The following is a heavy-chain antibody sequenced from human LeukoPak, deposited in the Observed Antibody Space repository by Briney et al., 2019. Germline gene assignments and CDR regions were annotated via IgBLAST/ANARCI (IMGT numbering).Heavy chain of an antibody. CDR2: ISSSSRNYT. Sequence: GGSLRLSCAASGFTFSDYYMSWIRQAPGKGLEWVSYISSSSRNYTNYADSVKGRFTISRDSAKNSLYLQMNSLRAEDTAVYYCARWPSSGPDYWGQGTLVTVSS. V-gene: IGHV3-11*06. CDR1: GFTFSDYY. D-gene: IGHD6-19*01. J-gene: IGHJ4*02. CDR3: ARWPSSGPDY.